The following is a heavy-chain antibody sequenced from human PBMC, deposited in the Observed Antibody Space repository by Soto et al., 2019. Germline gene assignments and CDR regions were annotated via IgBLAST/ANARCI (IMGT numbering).Heavy chain of an antibody. V-gene: IGHV1-3*01. CDR3: XXGSGXFPFSFDY. J-gene: IGHJ4*02. CDR1: GYTVTTYA. Sequence: QVQLVQSGAEVKKPGASVRVSCKASGYTVTTYAMHWVRQAPGQRLEWMGWINAGNGNTKYSQKFQGRVTITSDTXXXXXXXXXXXXXXXXXXXXXXXXGSGXFPFSFDYXXXGXXVTVSS. CDR2: INAGNGNT. D-gene: IGHD6-19*01.